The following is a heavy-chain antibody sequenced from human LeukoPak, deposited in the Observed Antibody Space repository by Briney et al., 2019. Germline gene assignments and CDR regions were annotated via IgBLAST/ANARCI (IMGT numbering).Heavy chain of an antibody. Sequence: GGSLRLSCGASGFTFSFYWMTWVRQAPGKGLEWVANIKEDGSEKYYLESVKGRFTISRDNAMNSLYLQVNSLRAEDTAVYYCARGRDGYNLVDAFDIWGQGIMVTVSS. D-gene: IGHD5-24*01. CDR1: GFTFSFYW. J-gene: IGHJ3*02. V-gene: IGHV3-7*01. CDR3: ARGRDGYNLVDAFDI. CDR2: IKEDGSEK.